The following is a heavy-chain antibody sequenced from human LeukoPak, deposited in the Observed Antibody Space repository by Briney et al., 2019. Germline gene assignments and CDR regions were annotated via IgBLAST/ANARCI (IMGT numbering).Heavy chain of an antibody. CDR1: GGSISSSTYY. D-gene: IGHD6-13*01. Sequence: SETLSLTCSVSGGSISSSTYYWGWIRQPPGKGLEWIGNIYNKESTYYNPSLKSRVTISVDTSKNQFSLKLSSMPGPDWVVYYCARQAYSSNLGWFDPWGQGTLVTISS. J-gene: IGHJ5*02. CDR3: ARQAYSSNLGWFDP. CDR2: IYNKEST. V-gene: IGHV4-39*01.